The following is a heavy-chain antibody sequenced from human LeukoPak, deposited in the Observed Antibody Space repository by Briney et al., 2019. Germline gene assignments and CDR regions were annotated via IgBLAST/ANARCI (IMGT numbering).Heavy chain of an antibody. V-gene: IGHV1-69*02. CDR1: GGTFSSYT. CDR3: ARAPRFRVVVTRSYFDY. J-gene: IGHJ4*02. Sequence: ASVKVSCKASGGTFSSYTISWVRQAPGQGLEWMGRIIPILGIANYAQKFQGRVTITADKSTSTAYMELSSLRSEDTAVYYCARAPRFRVVVTRSYFDYWGQGTLVTVSS. CDR2: IIPILGIA. D-gene: IGHD3-22*01.